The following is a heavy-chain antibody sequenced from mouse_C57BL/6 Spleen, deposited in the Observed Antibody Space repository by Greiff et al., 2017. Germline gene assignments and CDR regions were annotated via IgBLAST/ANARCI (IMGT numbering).Heavy chain of an antibody. CDR1: GYTFPSYV. J-gene: IGHJ2*01. Sequence: VQLQQSGLELVKPGASVKMSCKASGYTFPSYVMHWVKQKPGQGLEWIGYIYPYNDGTKYNEKFKGKATLTSDKSSSTAYMALSSRTSEDSAGYYCARGATVDPTYWGQGTTRTVSS. CDR2: IYPYNDGT. CDR3: ARGATVDPTY. D-gene: IGHD3-1*01. V-gene: IGHV1-14*01.